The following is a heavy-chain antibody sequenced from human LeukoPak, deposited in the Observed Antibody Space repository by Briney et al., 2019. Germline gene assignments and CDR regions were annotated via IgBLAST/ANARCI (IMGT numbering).Heavy chain of an antibody. CDR1: GFTFSSYG. V-gene: IGHV3-30*02. Sequence: GGSLRLSCAASGFTFSSYGMHWVRQAPGRGLEWVAFIRYDGSNKYYADSVKGRFTISRDNSKNTLYLQMNSLRAEDTAVYYCAKDFGLTIDYWGQGTLVTVSS. J-gene: IGHJ4*02. D-gene: IGHD3-3*01. CDR2: IRYDGSNK. CDR3: AKDFGLTIDY.